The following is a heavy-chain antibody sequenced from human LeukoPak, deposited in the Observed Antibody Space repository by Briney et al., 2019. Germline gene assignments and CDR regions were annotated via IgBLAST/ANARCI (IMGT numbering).Heavy chain of an antibody. V-gene: IGHV3-66*01. D-gene: IGHD3-22*01. J-gene: IGHJ3*02. Sequence: PGGSLRLSCAASEFSVGSNYMTWVRQAPGKGLEWVSLIYSGGSTYYADSVKGRFTISRDNSKNTLYLQMNSLRAEDTAVYYCAKALITMIVVVSTHDAFDIWGQGTMVTVSS. CDR1: EFSVGSNY. CDR2: IYSGGST. CDR3: AKALITMIVVVSTHDAFDI.